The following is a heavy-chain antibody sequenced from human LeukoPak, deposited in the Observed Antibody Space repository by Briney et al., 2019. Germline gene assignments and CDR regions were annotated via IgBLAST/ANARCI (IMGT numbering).Heavy chain of an antibody. V-gene: IGHV3-23*01. Sequence: GGSLRLSCAASGFTFSSYAMSWVRQAPGKGLEWVSAISGSGGSTYYADSVKGRFTISRDNSKNTLYLQMSSLRAEDTAVYYCTKVYCSSTSCECFDYWGQGTLVTVSS. CDR2: ISGSGGST. J-gene: IGHJ4*02. D-gene: IGHD2-2*01. CDR3: TKVYCSSTSCECFDY. CDR1: GFTFSSYA.